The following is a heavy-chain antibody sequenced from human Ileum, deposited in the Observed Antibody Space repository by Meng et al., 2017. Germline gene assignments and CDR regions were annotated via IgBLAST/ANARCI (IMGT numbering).Heavy chain of an antibody. V-gene: IGHV4-61*01. CDR1: VGSVSSGSYY. CDR2: IYYTGST. D-gene: IGHD5-18*01. Sequence: QPLSPAQVLVRLSEPRSPTSTSAVGSVSSGSYYWNWIRQPPGKGPEWIAYIYYTGSTNYNPSLKSRVIISADTSKNQFSLKLSSVTAADTAVYYCARAETALDYWGQGTLVTVSS. J-gene: IGHJ4*02. CDR3: ARAETALDY.